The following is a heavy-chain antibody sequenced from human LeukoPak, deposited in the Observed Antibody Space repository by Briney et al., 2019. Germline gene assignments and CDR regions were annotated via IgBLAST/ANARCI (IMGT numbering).Heavy chain of an antibody. D-gene: IGHD4-17*01. J-gene: IGHJ5*02. V-gene: IGHV1-69*05. CDR1: GGTFSSYA. Sequence: ASVKVSCKASGGTFSSYAISWARQAPGQGLEWMGGIIPIFGTANYAQKFQGRVTMTRNTSISTAYLELSSLRSDDTAVYYCARDDQLRLLGHTYNWFDPWGQGTLVTVSS. CDR2: IIPIFGTA. CDR3: ARDDQLRLLGHTYNWFDP.